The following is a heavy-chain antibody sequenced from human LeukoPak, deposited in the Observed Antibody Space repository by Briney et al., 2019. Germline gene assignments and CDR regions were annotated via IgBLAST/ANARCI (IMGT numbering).Heavy chain of an antibody. CDR3: ATTGYCTNGVCYLY. D-gene: IGHD2-8*01. V-gene: IGHV4-4*02. J-gene: IGHJ4*02. Sequence: PSGTLSLTCAVSGDSISSTNWWSWVRQPPGKGLEWIGEIYHSGSTNYNSSLKSRVTISVDKSKNQFSLKLSSVTAADTAVYYCATTGYCTNGVCYLYWGQGTLVTVSS. CDR2: IYHSGST. CDR1: GDSISSTNW.